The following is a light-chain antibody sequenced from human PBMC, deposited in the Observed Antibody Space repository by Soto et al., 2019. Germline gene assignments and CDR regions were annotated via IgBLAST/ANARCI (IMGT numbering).Light chain of an antibody. J-gene: IGLJ1*01. CDR1: SSDVGGYNY. CDR2: DVS. Sequence: QSVLTQPASVSGSPGQSITISCTGTSSDVGGYNYVSWYQQHPGKAPKLMIYDVSNRPSGASNRFSGSKSGNTASLTISGLQAEDEADYYCSSYTSISSYVFGTGTKVTVL. CDR3: SSYTSISSYV. V-gene: IGLV2-14*01.